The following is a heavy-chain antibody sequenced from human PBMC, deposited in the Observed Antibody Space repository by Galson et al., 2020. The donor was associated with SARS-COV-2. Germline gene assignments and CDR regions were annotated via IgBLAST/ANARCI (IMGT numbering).Heavy chain of an antibody. J-gene: IGHJ4*02. V-gene: IGHV4-39*07. D-gene: IGHD3-16*01. CDR1: GGYISSSDYY. CDR3: GRGNYYYIWGNVRSPPPDY. CDR2: IYYRGNT. Sequence: SETLSLTCTVSGGYISSSDYYWGWIRQPPGRGLEWIGTIYYRGNTYYKPSRKSRNNISADTSKNHFSLRLTSVTAADTAVYYCGRGNYYYIWGNVRSPPPDYWGQGTLVTVSS.